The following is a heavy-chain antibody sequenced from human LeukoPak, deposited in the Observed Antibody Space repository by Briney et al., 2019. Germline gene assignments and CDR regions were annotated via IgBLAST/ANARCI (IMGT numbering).Heavy chain of an antibody. D-gene: IGHD3-3*01. J-gene: IGHJ2*01. CDR1: GYTFTSYD. CDR2: MNPNSGNT. V-gene: IGHV1-8*01. Sequence: ASVKVSCKASGYTFTSYDINWVRQATGQGLEWMGWMNPNSGNTGYAQKFQGRVTMTRNTSISTAYMELSSLRSEDTAVYYRARERGSYDFWSGYRYWYFDLWGRGTLVTVSS. CDR3: ARERGSYDFWSGYRYWYFDL.